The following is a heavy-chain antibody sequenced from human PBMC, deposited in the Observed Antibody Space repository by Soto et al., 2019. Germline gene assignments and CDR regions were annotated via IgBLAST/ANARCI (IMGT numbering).Heavy chain of an antibody. CDR2: IYYSGST. CDR3: ARRRDGYKYYYYYGMDV. D-gene: IGHD5-12*01. CDR1: GGYISSSSCY. Sequence: SETLSLTCTVSGGYISSSSCYWGWIRQPPGKGLEWIGSIYYSGSTYYNPSLKSRVTISVDTSKDQFSLKLSSVTAADTAVYYCARRRDGYKYYYYYGMDVWGQGTTVTVSS. J-gene: IGHJ6*02. V-gene: IGHV4-39*01.